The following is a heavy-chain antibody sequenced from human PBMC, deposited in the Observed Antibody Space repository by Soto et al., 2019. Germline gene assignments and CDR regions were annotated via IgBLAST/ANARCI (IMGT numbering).Heavy chain of an antibody. V-gene: IGHV3-30*03. CDR1: GVIFSNNG. CDR2: MSHDGSDT. Sequence: QVQLVESGGGVVQPGRSLRLSCVGSGVIFSNNGMHWVRQTPGKGLEWVAFMSHDGSDTFYADSVKGLFTISRDNSKNTLFLHMSNLRAEDTAMYYCTIVRVADSALDHWCQGTLVTVSS. CDR3: TIVRVADSALDH. J-gene: IGHJ4*02. D-gene: IGHD3-10*02.